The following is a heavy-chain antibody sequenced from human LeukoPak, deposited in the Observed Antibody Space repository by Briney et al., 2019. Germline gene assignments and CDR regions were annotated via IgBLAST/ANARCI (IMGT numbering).Heavy chain of an antibody. J-gene: IGHJ4*02. Sequence: GASLRLSCAASGFTFSSYSMNWVRQAPGKGLEWVSSISSSSSYIYYADSVKGRFTISRDNAKNSLYLQMNSLRAEDTAVYYCARGSGKYSSSWYDYWGQGTLVTVSS. D-gene: IGHD6-13*01. CDR2: ISSSSSYI. V-gene: IGHV3-21*01. CDR3: ARGSGKYSSSWYDY. CDR1: GFTFSSYS.